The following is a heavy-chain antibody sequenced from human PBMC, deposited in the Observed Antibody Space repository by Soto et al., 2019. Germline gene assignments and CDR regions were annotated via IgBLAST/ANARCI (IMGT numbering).Heavy chain of an antibody. CDR1: GFTVSSNY. J-gene: IGHJ4*02. Sequence: GGSLRLSCAASGFTVSSNYMSWVRQAPGKGLEWVSVIYSGGSTYYADSVKGRFTISRDNSKNTLYLQMNSLRAEDTAVYYCARGWPPTYYYGSGSYDYWGQGTLVTVSS. V-gene: IGHV3-66*01. D-gene: IGHD3-10*01. CDR2: IYSGGST. CDR3: ARGWPPTYYYGSGSYDY.